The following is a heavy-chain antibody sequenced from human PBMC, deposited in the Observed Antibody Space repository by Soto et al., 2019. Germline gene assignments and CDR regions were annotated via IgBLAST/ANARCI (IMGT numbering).Heavy chain of an antibody. D-gene: IGHD3-10*01. Sequence: QVQLVESGGGVVQPGTSLRLSCAASGFTFGNYGMHWVRQPPGKGLEWISSILYDGRDKYYADSVKGRFTISRDGSKNTLYLQMDSLRPEDTAVYYCAKCGEGSHNPGGNYYYGMDVWGQGTTVTVSS. J-gene: IGHJ6*02. CDR1: GFTFGNYG. V-gene: IGHV3-30*18. CDR3: AKCGEGSHNPGGNYYYGMDV. CDR2: ILYDGRDK.